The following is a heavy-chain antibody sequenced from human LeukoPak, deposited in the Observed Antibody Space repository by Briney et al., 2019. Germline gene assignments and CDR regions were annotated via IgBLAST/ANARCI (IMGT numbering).Heavy chain of an antibody. D-gene: IGHD3-10*01. CDR2: IYYSGST. J-gene: IGHJ4*02. Sequence: SEALSLTCTVPGGSISSSSYYWGWIRQPPGKGLEWIGSIYYSGSTYYNTSLKSRVTISADTSKNQFSLKLSSVTAADTAVYYCAKGSGSYYSFDCWGQGTLVTVSS. CDR3: AKGSGSYYSFDC. V-gene: IGHV4-39*01. CDR1: GGSISSSSYY.